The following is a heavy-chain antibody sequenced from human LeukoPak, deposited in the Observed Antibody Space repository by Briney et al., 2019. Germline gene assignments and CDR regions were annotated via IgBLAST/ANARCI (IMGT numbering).Heavy chain of an antibody. J-gene: IGHJ4*02. D-gene: IGHD2-2*01. V-gene: IGHV3-7*01. CDR3: ARLVVVPAAG. CDR2: IRQDGSDK. CDR1: GFTFNSHY. Sequence: PGGSLRLSCAASGFTFNSHYMSWVRQAPGKGLEWVANIRQDGSDKYYVDSVKGRFTISRDNAKNSLHLQMNSLRAEDTAVYYCARLVVVPAAGWGQGTLVTVSS.